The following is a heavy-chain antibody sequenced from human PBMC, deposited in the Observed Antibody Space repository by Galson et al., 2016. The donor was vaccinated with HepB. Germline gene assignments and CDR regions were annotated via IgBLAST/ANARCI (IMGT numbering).Heavy chain of an antibody. J-gene: IGHJ4*02. D-gene: IGHD3-10*01. V-gene: IGHV3-21*01. Sequence: SLRLSCAASGFTFSNYHMNWVRQPPGKGLEWVACVSARSDYLYYSESMKGRFTISRDNAKNSVYLQMNSLGVEDTAMYYCASEFDLGSGSYPSWGQGTLVSVSS. CDR3: ASEFDLGSGSYPS. CDR2: VSARSDYL. CDR1: GFTFSNYH.